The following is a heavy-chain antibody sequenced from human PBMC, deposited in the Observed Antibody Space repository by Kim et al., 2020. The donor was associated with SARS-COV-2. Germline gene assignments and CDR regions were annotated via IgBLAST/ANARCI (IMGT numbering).Heavy chain of an antibody. CDR3: ARDSGVQGSYWRGGVDYGMDV. Sequence: SETLSLTCTVSGGSISSGGYYWSWIRQHPGKGLEWIGYIYYSGSTYYNPSLKSRVTISVDTSKNQFSLKLSSVTAADTAVYYCARDSGVQGSYWRGGVDYGMDVWGQGTTVTVSS. J-gene: IGHJ6*02. CDR2: IYYSGST. V-gene: IGHV4-31*03. CDR1: GGSISSGGYY. D-gene: IGHD1-26*01.